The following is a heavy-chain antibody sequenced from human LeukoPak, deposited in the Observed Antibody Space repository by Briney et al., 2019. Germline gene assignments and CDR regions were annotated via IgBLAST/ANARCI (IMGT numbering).Heavy chain of an antibody. CDR2: IYSGGST. Sequence: PGGSLRLSCAASGFTVSSNYMSWVRQAPGKGLEWVSVIYSGGSTYYADSVKGRFTISRDNSKNTVYLQMNRLRVEDTALYYCVRSLDYWGQGTLVTVSS. J-gene: IGHJ4*02. V-gene: IGHV3-53*01. CDR1: GFTVSSNY. CDR3: VRSLDY.